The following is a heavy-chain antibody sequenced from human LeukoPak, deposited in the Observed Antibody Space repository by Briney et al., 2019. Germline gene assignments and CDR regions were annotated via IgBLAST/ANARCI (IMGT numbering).Heavy chain of an antibody. Sequence: PGGSLRLSCAASGFTFSSYEMNWVRQAPGKGLEWVSYISSSGSTIYYADSAKGRFTISRDNAKNSLYLQMNSLRAEDTAVYYCARRAGAYSHPYDYWGQGTLVTVSS. V-gene: IGHV3-48*03. D-gene: IGHD4/OR15-4a*01. CDR3: ARRAGAYSHPYDY. CDR2: ISSSGSTI. CDR1: GFTFSSYE. J-gene: IGHJ4*02.